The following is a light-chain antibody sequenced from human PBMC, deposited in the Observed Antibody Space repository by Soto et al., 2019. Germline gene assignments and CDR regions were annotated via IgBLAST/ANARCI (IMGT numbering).Light chain of an antibody. CDR3: SSYTSSSTVGV. V-gene: IGLV2-14*01. Sequence: QYALTQPASVSGSPGQSITISCTGTSSDVGGYNYVSWYQQHPGKAPKLMIYEVSTRPSGVSNRFSGSKSGNTASLTISGLQAEDEADDYCSSYTSSSTVGVFGGGTKLTVL. CDR1: SSDVGGYNY. CDR2: EVS. J-gene: IGLJ2*01.